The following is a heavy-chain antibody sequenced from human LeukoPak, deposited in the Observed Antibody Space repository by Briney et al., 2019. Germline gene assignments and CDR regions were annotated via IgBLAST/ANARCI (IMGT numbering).Heavy chain of an antibody. D-gene: IGHD3-22*01. Sequence: GGSLRLSCAASGFTFSSYAMSWVRQAPGKGLEWVSAISGSGGSTYYADSVKGRFTISRDNSKNTLYLQMNSLRAEDTAVYYCAKDLSQNYDSSGCLDYWGQGTLVTVSS. CDR1: GFTFSSYA. CDR3: AKDLSQNYDSSGCLDY. J-gene: IGHJ4*02. V-gene: IGHV3-23*01. CDR2: ISGSGGST.